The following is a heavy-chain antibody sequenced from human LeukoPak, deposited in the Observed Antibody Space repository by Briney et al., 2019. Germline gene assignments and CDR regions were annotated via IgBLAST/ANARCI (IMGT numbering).Heavy chain of an antibody. J-gene: IGHJ4*02. Sequence: PGRSLRLSCAASGFTFSSYAMHWVRQAPGKGLEGVAVISYDGSNKYYADSVKGRFTISRDNSKNTLYLQMNSLRAEDTAVYYCARDSDDYSNRYFDYWGQGTLVTVSS. CDR1: GFTFSSYA. CDR2: ISYDGSNK. D-gene: IGHD4-11*01. V-gene: IGHV3-30*04. CDR3: ARDSDDYSNRYFDY.